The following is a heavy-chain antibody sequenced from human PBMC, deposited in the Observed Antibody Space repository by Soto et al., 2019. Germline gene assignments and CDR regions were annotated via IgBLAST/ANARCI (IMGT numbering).Heavy chain of an antibody. CDR2: VSHDGGT. CDR1: GGSFDDFY. V-gene: IGHV4-34*01. J-gene: IGHJ6*02. CDR3: ARGQLVWYGDLTPHHRDMDV. Sequence: PSETLSLTCAFYGGSFDDFYWSWVRQSPGKGLEWVGEVSHDGGTNYSPSLASRVSISVDTSKNQFSLHLRSVTAADTSLYYCARGQLVWYGDLTPHHRDMDVWGQGTTVTVSS. D-gene: IGHD3-10*01.